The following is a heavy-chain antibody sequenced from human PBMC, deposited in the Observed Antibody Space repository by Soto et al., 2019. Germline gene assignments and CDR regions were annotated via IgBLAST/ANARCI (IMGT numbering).Heavy chain of an antibody. V-gene: IGHV1-69*13. J-gene: IGHJ6*02. CDR1: GGTFSSYA. CDR2: IIPIFGTA. Sequence: GASVKVSCKASGGTFSSYAISWVRQAPGQGLEWMGGIIPIFGTANYAQKFQGRVTITADESTSTAYMELSSLRSEDTAVYYCARDRGGSGSYRFGYYYGMDVWGQGTTVTVS. D-gene: IGHD1-26*01. CDR3: ARDRGGSGSYRFGYYYGMDV.